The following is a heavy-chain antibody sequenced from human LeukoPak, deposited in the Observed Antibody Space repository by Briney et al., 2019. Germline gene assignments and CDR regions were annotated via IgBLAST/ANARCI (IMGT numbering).Heavy chain of an antibody. CDR1: GYSFTSYD. Sequence: ASVKVSCKASGYSFTSYDINWVRQATGQGLEWMGWMNPNSGDTGYAQKFQGRVTMTRNTSISTAYMELSSLRSEDTAVYYCARGYSYGYNDAFDIRGQGTMVTVSS. J-gene: IGHJ3*02. D-gene: IGHD5-18*01. CDR2: MNPNSGDT. CDR3: ARGYSYGYNDAFDI. V-gene: IGHV1-8*01.